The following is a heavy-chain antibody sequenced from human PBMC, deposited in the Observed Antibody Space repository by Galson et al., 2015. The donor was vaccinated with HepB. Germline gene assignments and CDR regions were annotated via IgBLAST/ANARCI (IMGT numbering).Heavy chain of an antibody. CDR2: INPSGGST. J-gene: IGHJ4*02. Sequence: SCKASGYTFTSEYMHWVRQAPGQGLEWMGIINPSGGSTSYAQKFQGRLTMTRDTSTRTVYMELSNLRSEDTALYYCAREDGGGGYCSTTSCLTGDDFWGQGTLVTVSS. CDR3: AREDGGGGYCSTTSCLTGDDF. V-gene: IGHV1-46*03. D-gene: IGHD2-2*01. CDR1: GYTFTSEY.